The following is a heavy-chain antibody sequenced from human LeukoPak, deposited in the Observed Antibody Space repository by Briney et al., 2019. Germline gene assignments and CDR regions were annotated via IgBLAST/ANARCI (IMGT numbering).Heavy chain of an antibody. Sequence: GGSLRLSCAASGFTFSSYAMSWVRQAPGKGLEWVSAISGSGGSTYYADSVKGRFTISRDNSKNTLYLQMNSLRAEDTAVYYCAKGGPIVVVITMTSFDYWGQGTLVTVSS. J-gene: IGHJ4*02. CDR2: ISGSGGST. D-gene: IGHD3-22*01. CDR3: AKGGPIVVVITMTSFDY. CDR1: GFTFSSYA. V-gene: IGHV3-23*01.